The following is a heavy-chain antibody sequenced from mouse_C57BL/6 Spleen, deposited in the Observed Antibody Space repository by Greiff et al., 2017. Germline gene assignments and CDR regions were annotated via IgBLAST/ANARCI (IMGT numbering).Heavy chain of an antibody. CDR3: DRDDNGSSYSWFAY. Sequence: VQLKESGPGLVKPSPSLSLTCSVTGYSITSGYYWNWNRQFPGNKLEWMDYISSDGSNNYNPSLKKKISITGDTSKNQFCLKLNSVTTEDTATYSCDRDDNGSSYSWFAYWGQGTLVTVSA. CDR1: GYSITSGYY. V-gene: IGHV3-6*01. J-gene: IGHJ3*01. D-gene: IGHD1-1*01. CDR2: ISSDGSN.